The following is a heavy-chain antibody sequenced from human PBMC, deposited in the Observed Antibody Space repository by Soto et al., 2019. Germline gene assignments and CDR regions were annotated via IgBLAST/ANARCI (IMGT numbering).Heavy chain of an antibody. D-gene: IGHD2-15*01. CDR1: GFTFSSYW. V-gene: IGHV3-74*01. CDR3: VRTSLVVAAATREDY. CDR2: INSDGSST. J-gene: IGHJ4*02. Sequence: EVQLVESGGGLVQPGESLRLSCAASGFTFSSYWMHWVRQAPGKGLVWVSGINSDGSSTSYAVSVKGRFTISRDNAKNTLYLQMNSLRAEDTAVYYCVRTSLVVAAATREDYWGQGTLVTVSS.